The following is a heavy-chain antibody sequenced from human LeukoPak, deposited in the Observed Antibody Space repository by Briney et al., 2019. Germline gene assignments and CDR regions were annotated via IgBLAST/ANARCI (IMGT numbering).Heavy chain of an antibody. V-gene: IGHV1-69*06. D-gene: IGHD2-8*01. J-gene: IGHJ6*03. CDR1: GYTFTSYG. Sequence: SVKVSCKASGYTFTSYGISWVRQAPGQGLEWMGGIIPIFGTANYAQKFQGRVTITADKSTSTAYMELSSLRSEDTAVYYCARVLMAPQPQGGYYYMDVWGKGTTVTVSS. CDR2: IIPIFGTA. CDR3: ARVLMAPQPQGGYYYMDV.